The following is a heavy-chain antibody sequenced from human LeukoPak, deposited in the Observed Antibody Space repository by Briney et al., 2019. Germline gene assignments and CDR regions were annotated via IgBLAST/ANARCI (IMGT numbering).Heavy chain of an antibody. Sequence: GGSLRLSCAVSGFTFSSYGMHWVRQAPGKGLEWMAVISYDGTNKYYADSVKGRFTISRDNSKNTLYLQMNSLRAEDTAVYYCARDLNYDFWSGLGNWGQGTLVTVSS. CDR1: GFTFSSYG. V-gene: IGHV3-30*03. CDR3: ARDLNYDFWSGLGN. CDR2: ISYDGTNK. J-gene: IGHJ4*02. D-gene: IGHD3-3*01.